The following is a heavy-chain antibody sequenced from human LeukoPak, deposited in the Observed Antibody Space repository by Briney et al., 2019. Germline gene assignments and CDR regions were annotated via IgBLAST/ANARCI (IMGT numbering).Heavy chain of an antibody. Sequence: SETLSLTCAVSGGSISSGGYSWSWIRQPPGKGLEWIGYIYHSGSTYFNPSLKSRVTISVDRSKNQFSLKLSSVTAADTAVYYCARAGYDSSGYYYAEYFQHWGQGTLVTVSS. V-gene: IGHV4-30-2*01. CDR1: GGSISSGGYS. CDR3: ARAGYDSSGYYYAEYFQH. J-gene: IGHJ1*01. D-gene: IGHD3-22*01. CDR2: IYHSGST.